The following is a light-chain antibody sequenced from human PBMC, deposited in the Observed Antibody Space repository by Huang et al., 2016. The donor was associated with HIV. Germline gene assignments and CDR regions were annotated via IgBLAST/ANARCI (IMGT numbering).Light chain of an antibody. CDR1: QSVKNNY. J-gene: IGKJ1*01. CDR3: QQYGSSPKT. V-gene: IGKV3-20*01. CDR2: GAS. Sequence: EIVLTQSPGTLSLSPGERATLSCRASQSVKNNYLAWYQQKPGQAPRLLIYGASSRATGIPDRFSGGGSGTDFTLTISRLEPEDFAVFYCQQYGSSPKTFGQGTKVEI.